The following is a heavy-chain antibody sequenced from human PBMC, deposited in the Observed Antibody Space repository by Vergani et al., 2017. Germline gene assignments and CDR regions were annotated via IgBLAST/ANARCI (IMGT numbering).Heavy chain of an antibody. CDR2: IIPSFCKA. V-gene: IGHV1-69*13. CDR1: GGTFSSYA. D-gene: IGHD4-17*01. J-gene: IGHJ4*02. Sequence: QVPLVQSGAGVKKPGSSVKVSCKASGGTFSSYAISWVRQAPGQGLEWMGRIIPSFCKANYAQKFQGRVTITADESTSTAYMELSSLRAEDTAVYYCARATVDDNGDDFDYWGQGTLVTVSS. CDR3: ARATVDDNGDDFDY.